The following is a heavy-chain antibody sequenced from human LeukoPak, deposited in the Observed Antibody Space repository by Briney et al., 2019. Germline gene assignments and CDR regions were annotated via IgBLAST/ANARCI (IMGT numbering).Heavy chain of an antibody. V-gene: IGHV3-23*01. CDR2: ISGSGGST. CDR1: GFTFSSYA. Sequence: GGSLRLSCTASGFTFSSYAMSWVRQAPGKGLEWVSAISGSGGSTYYADSVKGRFTISRDMSKSTLYLQMNSLGAEDTAVYYCAKASSSTTCRHFDYWGQGTLVTVSS. D-gene: IGHD2/OR15-2a*01. J-gene: IGHJ4*02. CDR3: AKASSSTTCRHFDY.